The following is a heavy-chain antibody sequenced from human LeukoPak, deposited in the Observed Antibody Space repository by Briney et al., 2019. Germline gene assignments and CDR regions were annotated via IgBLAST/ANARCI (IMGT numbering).Heavy chain of an antibody. CDR2: IYYSGST. Sequence: SETLSLTCTVSGVSISSYYWSWIRQPPGKGLEWIGYIYYSGSTNYNPSLKSRVTISVDTSKNQFSLKLSSVTAADTAVYYCAGSGSYSFWFDPWGQGTLVTVSS. J-gene: IGHJ5*02. V-gene: IGHV4-59*08. CDR3: AGSGSYSFWFDP. D-gene: IGHD1-26*01. CDR1: GVSISSYY.